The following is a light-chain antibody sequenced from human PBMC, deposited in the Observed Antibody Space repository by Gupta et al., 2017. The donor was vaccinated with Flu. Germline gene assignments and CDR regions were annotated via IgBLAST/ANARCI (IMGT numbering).Light chain of an antibody. V-gene: IGLV3-25*03. CDR2: KDP. CDR3: ESADSTVTSLV. J-gene: IGLJ3*02. Sequence: SYELTQPPSVSVSPGQTARITCSGDALPSQYAFWYQQKSGQAPVLVIYKDPERPSGIPERFSGSSSGTTVTLTISGVQAEDEADYYCESADSTVTSLVFGGGTKLTVL. CDR1: ALPSQY.